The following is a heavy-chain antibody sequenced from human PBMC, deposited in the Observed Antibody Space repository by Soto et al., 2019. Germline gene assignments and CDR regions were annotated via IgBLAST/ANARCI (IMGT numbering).Heavy chain of an antibody. D-gene: IGHD3-22*01. CDR1: GGSISSGGYY. J-gene: IGHJ6*02. Sequence: SETLSLTCTVSGGSISSGGYYWSWIRQHPGKGLEWIGYIYYSGSTYYNPSLKSRVTISVDTSKNQLSLKLSSVTAADTAVYYCARDPIKGASEKYYYDSSGYPTGYGMDVWGQGTTVTVSS. V-gene: IGHV4-31*03. CDR2: IYYSGST. CDR3: ARDPIKGASEKYYYDSSGYPTGYGMDV.